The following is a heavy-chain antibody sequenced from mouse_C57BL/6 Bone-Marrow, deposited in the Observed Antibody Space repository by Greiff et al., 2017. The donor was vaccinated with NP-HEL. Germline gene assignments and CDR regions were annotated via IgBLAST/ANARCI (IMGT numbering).Heavy chain of an antibody. CDR3: TRQRYYGSSFPLDY. J-gene: IGHJ2*01. D-gene: IGHD1-1*01. Sequence: QVQLKESGAELVRPGASVTLSCKASGYTFTDYEMHWVKQTPVHGLEWIGAIDPETGGTAYNQKFKGKAILTADKSSSTAYMELRSLTSEDSAVYYCTRQRYYGSSFPLDYWGQGTTLTVSS. CDR1: GYTFTDYE. V-gene: IGHV1-15*01. CDR2: IDPETGGT.